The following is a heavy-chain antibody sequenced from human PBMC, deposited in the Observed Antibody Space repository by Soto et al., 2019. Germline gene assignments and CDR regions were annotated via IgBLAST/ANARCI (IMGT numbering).Heavy chain of an antibody. CDR3: TREVQPGVRREYDC. V-gene: IGHV4-59*12. CDR2: IYYSGST. J-gene: IGHJ4*02. CDR1: GGSISSYY. D-gene: IGHD1-1*01. Sequence: SEPLSLTCTVSGGSISSYYWSWIRQPPGKGLEWIGYIYYSGSTNYNPSLKSRVTISRDNAKNSLFLQMNSLRAEDTAVYFCTREVQPGVRREYDCWGQGTLVTVSS.